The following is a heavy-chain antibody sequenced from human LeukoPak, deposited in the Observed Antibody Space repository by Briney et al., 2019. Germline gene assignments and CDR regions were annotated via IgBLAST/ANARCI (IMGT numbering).Heavy chain of an antibody. J-gene: IGHJ4*02. CDR2: ISSSSSYI. D-gene: IGHD6-6*01. CDR3: ARVQSYSSSSGDY. V-gene: IGHV3-21*01. Sequence: PGGSLRLSCAASGFTFSSYSMSWVRQAPGKGLEWVSSISSSSSYIYYADSVKGRFTISRDNAKNSLYLQMNSLRAEDTAVYYCARVQSYSSSSGDYWGQGTLVTVSS. CDR1: GFTFSSYS.